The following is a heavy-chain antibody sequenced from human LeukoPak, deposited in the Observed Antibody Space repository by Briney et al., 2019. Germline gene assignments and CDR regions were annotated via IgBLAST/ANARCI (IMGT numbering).Heavy chain of an antibody. CDR1: GGSMSPYH. CDR3: ARDPHPGGYCSSISCGAWFDP. J-gene: IGHJ5*02. V-gene: IGHV4-59*12. CDR2: IYYSGST. Sequence: SETLSLTCAVSGGSMSPYHWGWIRQPPGKGLEWTGYIYYSGSTNYNPSLNSRVTISVATSKNQFSLRLRSVTVADTAVYYCARDPHPGGYCSSISCGAWFDPWGQGTLVTVSS. D-gene: IGHD2-2*03.